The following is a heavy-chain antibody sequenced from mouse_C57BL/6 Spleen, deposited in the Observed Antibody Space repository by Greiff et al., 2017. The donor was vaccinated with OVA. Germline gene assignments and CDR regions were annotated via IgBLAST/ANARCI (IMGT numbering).Heavy chain of an antibody. J-gene: IGHJ4*01. D-gene: IGHD2-1*01. CDR2: INPNNGGT. Sequence: EVQLQESGPELVKPGASVKMSCKASGYTFTDYNMHWVKQSHGKSLEWIGYINPNNGGTSYNQKFKGKATLTVNKSSSTAYMELRSLTSEDSAVYYCARSDGKPPFYAMDYWGQGTSVTVSS. CDR1: GYTFTDYN. CDR3: ARSDGKPPFYAMDY. V-gene: IGHV1-22*01.